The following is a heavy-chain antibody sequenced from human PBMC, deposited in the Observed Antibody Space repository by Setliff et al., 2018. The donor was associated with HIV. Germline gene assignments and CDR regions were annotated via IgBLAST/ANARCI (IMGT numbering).Heavy chain of an antibody. J-gene: IGHJ6*03. Sequence: SETLSLTCRVSGMSVSGYYWSWIRQSPGKGLEWIGYIYHTGTTSYNPSLKSRVTIQIDRSNNHFSLNLTSVTAADTAVYYCARRGTIWHGVDYHYMDVWGKGTTVTVSS. CDR1: GMSVSGYY. V-gene: IGHV4-59*08. D-gene: IGHD2-15*01. CDR3: ARRGTIWHGVDYHYMDV. CDR2: IYHTGTT.